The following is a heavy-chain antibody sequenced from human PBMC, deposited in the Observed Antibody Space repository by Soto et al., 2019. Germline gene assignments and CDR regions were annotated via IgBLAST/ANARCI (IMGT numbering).Heavy chain of an antibody. CDR2: ISAYNGNT. V-gene: IGHV1-18*01. D-gene: IGHD5-12*01. Sequence: GASVTLSCRSSGSTFTSYVSSWVLHAPRQLLEWMGWISAYNGNTNYVQKRQGRVTMTTDTSTSTAYMELRSLRSDDTAVYYCARGPGGLRVRLNAFDIWRQGKMVTGS. CDR1: GSTFTSYV. CDR3: ARGPGGLRVRLNAFDI. J-gene: IGHJ3*02.